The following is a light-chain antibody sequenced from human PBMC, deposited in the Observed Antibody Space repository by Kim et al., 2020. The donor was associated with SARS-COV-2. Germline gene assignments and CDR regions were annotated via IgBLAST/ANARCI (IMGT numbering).Light chain of an antibody. J-gene: IGKJ4*01. Sequence: ASVGDRVAISCRASQSISIWLAWYQQKPGMAPKLLIFDAYNLEGGVPSRFSVSGSETEFTLTISSLQPDDFATYYCQQYNTHPLTFGGGTKVDIK. CDR2: DAY. CDR1: QSISIW. V-gene: IGKV1-5*01. CDR3: QQYNTHPLT.